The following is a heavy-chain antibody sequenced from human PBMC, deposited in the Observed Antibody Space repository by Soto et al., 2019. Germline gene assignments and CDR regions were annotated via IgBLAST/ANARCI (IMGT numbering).Heavy chain of an antibody. CDR2: ISGSGGST. V-gene: IGHV3-23*01. CDR1: GFTFSSYA. D-gene: IGHD6-19*01. Sequence: GGSLRLSCAASGFTFSSYAMSWVRQAPGKGLEWVSAISGSGGSTYYADSVKGRFTISRDNSKNTLYLQMNSLRAEDTAVYYCAKYSVAGTRTPLFDYWGQGTLVTVSS. CDR3: AKYSVAGTRTPLFDY. J-gene: IGHJ4*02.